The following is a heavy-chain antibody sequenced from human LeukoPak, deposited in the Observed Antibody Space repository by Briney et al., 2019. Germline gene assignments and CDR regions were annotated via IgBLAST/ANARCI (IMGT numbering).Heavy chain of an antibody. J-gene: IGHJ4*02. CDR1: GYTFTSYG. CDR2: ISAYNGNT. D-gene: IGHD5-24*01. Sequence: ASVKVSCKASGYTFTSYGISWVRQAPGQGLEWMGWISAYNGNTNYAQKLQGRVTMTTDTSTSTAYMELRSLRSDDTAVYYCARDLRRDGYNPDDYWGQGTLVTVSS. V-gene: IGHV1-18*01. CDR3: ARDLRRDGYNPDDY.